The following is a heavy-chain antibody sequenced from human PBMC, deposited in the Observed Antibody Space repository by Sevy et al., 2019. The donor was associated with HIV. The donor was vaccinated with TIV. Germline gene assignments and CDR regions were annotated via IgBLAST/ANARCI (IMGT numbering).Heavy chain of an antibody. J-gene: IGHJ4*02. Sequence: GGSLRLSCAASGFTFSGSAIHWVRQASGKGLEWVGRIRSKANSNAAAYAASVKGRFTISRDDSKNTSYLQMNSLKTEDTAVYYCTRPGGPGGGSYYDVLTGFYEWGQRTLVTVSS. V-gene: IGHV3-73*01. CDR2: IRSKANSNAA. CDR1: GFTFSGSA. D-gene: IGHD3-9*01. CDR3: TRPGGPGGGSYYDVLTGFYE.